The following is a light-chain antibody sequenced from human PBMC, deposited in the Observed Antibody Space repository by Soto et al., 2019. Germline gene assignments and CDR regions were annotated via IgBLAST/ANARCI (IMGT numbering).Light chain of an antibody. CDR2: GAS. J-gene: IGKJ2*01. CDR3: QQYNNWPRT. CDR1: QSVSSN. V-gene: IGKV3-15*01. Sequence: EIVMTQSPATLSVSPGERATVSCRASQSVSSNLAWYQQKPGQAPRLLIYGASTRATGIPARFSGSGSGTESTLPIAGLPSEDFAVSYCQQYNNWPRTFGQGTKLEIK.